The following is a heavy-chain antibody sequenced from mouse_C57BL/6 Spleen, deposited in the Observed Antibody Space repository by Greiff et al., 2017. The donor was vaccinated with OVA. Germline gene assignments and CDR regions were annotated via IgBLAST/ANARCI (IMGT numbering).Heavy chain of an antibody. CDR1: GFTFSSYA. V-gene: IGHV5-4*01. D-gene: IGHD1-1*01. CDR3: ARGGDGSSYYAMDY. Sequence: EVQVVESGGGLVKPGGSLKLSCAASGFTFSSYAMSWVRQTPEKRLEWVATISDGGSYTYYPDNVKGRFTISRDNAKNNLYLQMSHLKSEDTAMYYCARGGDGSSYYAMDYWGQGTSVTVSS. J-gene: IGHJ4*01. CDR2: ISDGGSYT.